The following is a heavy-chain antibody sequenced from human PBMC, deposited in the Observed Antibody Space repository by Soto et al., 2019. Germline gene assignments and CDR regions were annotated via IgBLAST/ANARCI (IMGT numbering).Heavy chain of an antibody. J-gene: IGHJ6*02. D-gene: IGHD2-2*01. Sequence: ASVKVSCKASGYTFTGYYMHWVRQAPGQGLEWMGWINPNSGGTNYAQKFQGWVTMTRDTSISTAYMELSRLRSDDTAVYYCATGVRYCSSTSCYAITHYYYYGMDVWGQGTTITVSS. CDR3: ATGVRYCSSTSCYAITHYYYYGMDV. V-gene: IGHV1-2*04. CDR2: INPNSGGT. CDR1: GYTFTGYY.